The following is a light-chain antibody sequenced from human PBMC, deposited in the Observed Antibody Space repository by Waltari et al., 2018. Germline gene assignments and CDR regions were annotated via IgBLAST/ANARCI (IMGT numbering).Light chain of an antibody. J-gene: IGKJ2*01. CDR2: FSS. V-gene: IGKV6-21*01. Sequence: EIVLTQSPDFQSVTPKEKVTITCRASQSIGSSLHWYQQKPDQSPKLVIKFSSQSFSGVPSRFRGSGSGTDFPLTINSLEAEDAATYYCHQSNSLPYTFGQGTKLEIK. CDR1: QSIGSS. CDR3: HQSNSLPYT.